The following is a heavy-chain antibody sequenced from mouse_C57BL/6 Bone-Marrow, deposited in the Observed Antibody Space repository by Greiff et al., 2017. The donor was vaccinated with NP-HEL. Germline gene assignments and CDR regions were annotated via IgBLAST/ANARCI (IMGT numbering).Heavy chain of an antibody. CDR2: IYPRSGNT. CDR3: ARSGYYGSSPY. CDR1: GYTFTSYG. Sequence: VQLVESGAELARPGASVKLSCKASGYTFTSYGISWVKQRTGQGLEWIGEIYPRSGNTYYNEKFKGKATLTADKSSSTAYMELRSLTSEDSAVYFCARSGYYGSSPYWGQGTTLTVSS. J-gene: IGHJ2*01. D-gene: IGHD1-1*01. V-gene: IGHV1-81*01.